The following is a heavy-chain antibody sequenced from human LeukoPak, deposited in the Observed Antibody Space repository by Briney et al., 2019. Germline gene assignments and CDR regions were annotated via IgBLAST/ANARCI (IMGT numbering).Heavy chain of an antibody. CDR2: INHSGST. CDR3: ARDSGYYDFWSGYFLSATPGGGFDP. V-gene: IGHV4-34*01. D-gene: IGHD3-3*01. CDR1: GESFSGYY. Sequence: SETLSLTCAVYGESFSGYYWSWIRQPPGKGLEWIGEINHSGSTNYNPSLKSRVTISVDTSKNQFSLKLSSVTAADTAVYYCARDSGYYDFWSGYFLSATPGGGFDPWGQGTLVTVSS. J-gene: IGHJ5*02.